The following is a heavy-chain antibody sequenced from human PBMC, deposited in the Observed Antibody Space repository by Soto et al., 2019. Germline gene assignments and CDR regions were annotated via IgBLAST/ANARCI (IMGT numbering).Heavy chain of an antibody. CDR1: GFTFTSSA. Sequence: SVKVSCKASGFTFTSSAVQWVRQARGQRLERIGWIVVGSGNTNYAQKFQERVTITRDMSTSTAYMELSSLRSEDTAVYSCAADTGYDSSGYNFDCWGQGTLVTVSS. J-gene: IGHJ4*02. CDR2: IVVGSGNT. CDR3: AADTGYDSSGYNFDC. D-gene: IGHD3-22*01. V-gene: IGHV1-58*01.